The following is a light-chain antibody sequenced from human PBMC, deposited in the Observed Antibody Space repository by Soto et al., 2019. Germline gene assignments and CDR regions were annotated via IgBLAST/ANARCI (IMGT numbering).Light chain of an antibody. CDR1: QSVTSNY. J-gene: IGKJ1*01. Sequence: EIVLTQSPGTLSLSPGERGTLSCRTSQSVTSNYVAWYQQKPGQAPRLLIYGASTRATGIPDRFSGSGSGTDFTLTISRLEPEDFAVYYCQQYGTSFWTFGQGTKVEIK. V-gene: IGKV3-20*01. CDR2: GAS. CDR3: QQYGTSFWT.